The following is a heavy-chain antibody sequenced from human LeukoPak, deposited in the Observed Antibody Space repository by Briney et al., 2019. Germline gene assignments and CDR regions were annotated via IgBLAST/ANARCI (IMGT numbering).Heavy chain of an antibody. CDR1: GASISSNNFY. CDR2: IYYSRST. V-gene: IGHV4-39*07. J-gene: IGHJ5*02. Sequence: PSETLSLTCTVSGASISSNNFYWGWIRQPPGKGLEWIVSIYYSRSTYYNPSLKSRVTISVDTSKRQFSLNLHSVTAADTAMYYCARGFGDFYGSGSYYNDWFDPWGQGTLVIVSS. CDR3: ARGFGDFYGSGSYYNDWFDP. D-gene: IGHD3-10*01.